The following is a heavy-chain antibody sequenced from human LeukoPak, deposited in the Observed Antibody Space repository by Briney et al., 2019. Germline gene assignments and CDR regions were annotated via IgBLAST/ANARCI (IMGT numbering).Heavy chain of an antibody. D-gene: IGHD2-2*01. J-gene: IGHJ6*03. CDR1: GYTFY. CDR2: IIPISGGT. V-gene: IGHV1-2*06. CDR3: ASRCSSTSCYGDYYYMDV. Sequence: ASVKVSCKASGYTFYMHWVRQAPGQGLEWMGRIIPISGGTNYAQKFQGRVTMTRDTSISTAYMELSSLRSEDTAVYYCASRCSSTSCYGDYYYMDVWGKGTTVTVSS.